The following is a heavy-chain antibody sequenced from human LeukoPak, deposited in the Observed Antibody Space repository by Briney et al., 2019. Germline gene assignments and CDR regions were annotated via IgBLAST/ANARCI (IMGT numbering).Heavy chain of an antibody. D-gene: IGHD6-13*01. V-gene: IGHV3-43*01. J-gene: IGHJ6*02. CDR1: GFTFSSYW. CDR2: ISWDGGST. Sequence: GGSLRLSCAASGFTFSSYWMHWVRQAPGKGLEWVSLISWDGGSTYYADSVKGRFTISRDNSKNSLYLQMNSLRTEDTALYYCAKDRDSWLYYGMDVWGQGTTVTVSS. CDR3: AKDRDSWLYYGMDV.